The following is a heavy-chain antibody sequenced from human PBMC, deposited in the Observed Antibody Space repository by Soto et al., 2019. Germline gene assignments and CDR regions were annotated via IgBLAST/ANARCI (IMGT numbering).Heavy chain of an antibody. Sequence: QVQLVESGGGVVQPGTSLRLSCAASGFTFSTYGMHWVRQAPGKGLEYVAGVRRDGRAEYYVDGVRGRFTISRDNYKNMFSLQMNGLIAEDTAVYYCARGFFSAGYAAHFGHWGQGTPVTVSS. J-gene: IGHJ4*02. V-gene: IGHV3-33*01. CDR3: ARGFFSAGYAAHFGH. CDR1: GFTFSTYG. D-gene: IGHD3-16*01. CDR2: VRRDGRAE.